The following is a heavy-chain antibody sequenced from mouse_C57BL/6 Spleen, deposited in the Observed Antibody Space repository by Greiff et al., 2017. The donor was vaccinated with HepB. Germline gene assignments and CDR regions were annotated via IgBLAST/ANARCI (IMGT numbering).Heavy chain of an antibody. CDR3: TRDSSGYVFAY. D-gene: IGHD3-2*02. CDR1: GYTFTDYE. J-gene: IGHJ3*01. Sequence: VQLQQSGAELVRPGASVTLSCKASGYTFTDYEMHWVKQTPVHGLEWIGAIDPETGGTAYNQKFKGKAILTADKSSSTAYMELRSLTSEDSAVYYCTRDSSGYVFAYWGQGTLVTVSA. CDR2: IDPETGGT. V-gene: IGHV1-15*01.